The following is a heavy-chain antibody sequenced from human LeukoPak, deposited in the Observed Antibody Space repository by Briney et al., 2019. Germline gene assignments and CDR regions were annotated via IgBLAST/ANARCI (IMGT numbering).Heavy chain of an antibody. D-gene: IGHD3-9*01. CDR2: IIPILGIA. Sequence: ASVKVSCKASGGTFSSYAISWVRQAPGQGLEWMGRIIPILGIANYAQKFQGRVTITADKSTSTAYMELSSLRSEDTAVYYCARVHPSNYDILTGYPDYWGQETLVTVSS. V-gene: IGHV1-69*04. CDR1: GGTFSSYA. J-gene: IGHJ4*02. CDR3: ARVHPSNYDILTGYPDY.